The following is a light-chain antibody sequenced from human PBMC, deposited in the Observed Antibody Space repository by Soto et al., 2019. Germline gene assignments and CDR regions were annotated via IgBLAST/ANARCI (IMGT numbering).Light chain of an antibody. J-gene: IGKJ1*01. CDR1: QTITTY. Sequence: DIPMTQSPSSLSASVGDRVTISCRASQTITTYLNWYQQKPGKAPQLLIYGASILQSGVPSRFIGSGSGTAFTLTISSLQPVEFATYHWQETHSTPWTFGQGAKVEIK. V-gene: IGKV1-39*01. CDR2: GAS. CDR3: QETHSTPWT.